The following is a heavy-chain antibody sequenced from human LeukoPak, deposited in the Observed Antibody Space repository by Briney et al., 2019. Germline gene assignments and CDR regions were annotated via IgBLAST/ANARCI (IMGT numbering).Heavy chain of an antibody. D-gene: IGHD6-13*01. CDR3: ARHTSSKDAFDI. Sequence: GESLKISCKGSGYSFTSYWISWVRRMPGKGLEWMGRIDPSDSYTNYSPSFQGHVTISADKSISTAYLQWSSLKASDTAMYYCARHTSSKDAFDIWGQGTMVTVSS. J-gene: IGHJ3*02. CDR2: IDPSDSYT. V-gene: IGHV5-10-1*01. CDR1: GYSFTSYW.